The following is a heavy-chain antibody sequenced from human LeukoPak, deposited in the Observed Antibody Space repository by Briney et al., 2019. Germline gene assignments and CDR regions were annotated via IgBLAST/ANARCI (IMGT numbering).Heavy chain of an antibody. CDR2: INQDGREK. CDR3: ARGTRQAVGGLFDS. Sequence: GGSLRLSCAASGFTFSDFWMSWVRQAPGKGLEWVANINQDGREKYYVDSVKGRFTISRDNAKNSLFLQLNSLRAEDTAVYYCARGTRQAVGGLFDSWGQGTLVTVSS. J-gene: IGHJ4*02. D-gene: IGHD1/OR15-1a*01. V-gene: IGHV3-7*05. CDR1: GFTFSDFW.